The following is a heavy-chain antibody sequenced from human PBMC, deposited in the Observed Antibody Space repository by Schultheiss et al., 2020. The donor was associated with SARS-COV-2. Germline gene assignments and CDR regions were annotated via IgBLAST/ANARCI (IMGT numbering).Heavy chain of an antibody. CDR3: AKTPSIVVVPAAIRNYYYYGMDV. J-gene: IGHJ6*02. CDR2: IYYSGST. V-gene: IGHV4-59*01. Sequence: SETLSLTCTVSGGSISSYYWSWIRQPPGKGLEWIGYIYYSGSTNYNPSLKSRVTISVDTSKKQFSLRLSSVTAADTAVYYCAKTPSIVVVPAAIRNYYYYGMDVWGQGTTVTVSS. CDR1: GGSISSYY. D-gene: IGHD2-2*02.